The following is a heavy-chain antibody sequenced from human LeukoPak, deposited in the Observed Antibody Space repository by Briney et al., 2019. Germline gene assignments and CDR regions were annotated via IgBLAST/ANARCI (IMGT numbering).Heavy chain of an antibody. V-gene: IGHV4-38-2*02. CDR2: IYHDGRI. CDR1: GYSIINGYY. CDR3: ARDTSPGITGTY. Sequence: SETLSLTCTVSGYSIINGYYWGWIRRPPGKGLEWIGIIYHDGRIDYNPSLKSRVTISRDTSNDQFSLKLSSVTAADTAMYYCARDTSPGITGTYWGQGTLVTVSS. J-gene: IGHJ4*02. D-gene: IGHD1-20*01.